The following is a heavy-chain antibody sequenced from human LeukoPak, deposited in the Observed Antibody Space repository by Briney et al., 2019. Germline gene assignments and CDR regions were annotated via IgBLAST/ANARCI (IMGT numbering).Heavy chain of an antibody. V-gene: IGHV3-49*04. CDR1: GFTLGDYA. D-gene: IGHD3-16*02. CDR2: IRSKAYGGTT. Sequence: PGRSLRLSCTASGFTLGDYAMSWVRQAPGKGPEWVGFIRSKAYGGTTEYAASVKGRFTISRDDSKSIAYLQMNSLKTEDTAVYYCTRGPIYDYVWGSYRYPHYFDYWGQGTLVTISS. CDR3: TRGPIYDYVWGSYRYPHYFDY. J-gene: IGHJ4*02.